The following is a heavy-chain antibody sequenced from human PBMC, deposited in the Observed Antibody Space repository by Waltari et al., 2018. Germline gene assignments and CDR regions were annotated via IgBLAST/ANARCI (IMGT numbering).Heavy chain of an antibody. D-gene: IGHD6-6*01. Sequence: QVQLQESGPGLVKPSETLSLTCAVSGYSISSGYYWGWIRQPPGKGLEWIGCIYHSGSTYYNPSLKSRVTISVDTSKNQFSRKLSSVTAADTAVYYCAGGSSSWYFGYWGQGTLVTVSS. CDR3: AGGSSSWYFGY. V-gene: IGHV4-38-2*01. CDR1: GYSISSGYY. J-gene: IGHJ4*02. CDR2: IYHSGST.